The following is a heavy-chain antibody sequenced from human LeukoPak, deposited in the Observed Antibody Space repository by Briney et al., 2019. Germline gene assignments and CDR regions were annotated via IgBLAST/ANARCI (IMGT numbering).Heavy chain of an antibody. CDR2: ISGSGGST. Sequence: GGSLRLSCAASGFTFSSYGMHWVRQAPGKGLEWVSAISGSGGSTYYADSVKGRFTISRDNSKNTLYLQMNSLRAEDTAVYYCAKADTAMPLNFDYWGQGTLVTVSS. V-gene: IGHV3-23*01. D-gene: IGHD5-18*01. CDR3: AKADTAMPLNFDY. J-gene: IGHJ4*02. CDR1: GFTFSSYG.